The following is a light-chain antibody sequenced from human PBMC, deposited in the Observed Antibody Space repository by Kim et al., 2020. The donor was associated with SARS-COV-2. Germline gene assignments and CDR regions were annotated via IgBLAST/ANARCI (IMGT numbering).Light chain of an antibody. J-gene: IGLJ2*01. V-gene: IGLV1-51*01. CDR3: GTWDSSLSAVV. CDR1: SSNVGNNY. Sequence: GQTGTTSRSGTSSNVGNNYLSWYQHLPGTAPKLLIYDNNKRPSGIPDRFSGSKSGTSATLGITGLQTGDEADYYCGTWDSSLSAVVFGGGTQLTVL. CDR2: DNN.